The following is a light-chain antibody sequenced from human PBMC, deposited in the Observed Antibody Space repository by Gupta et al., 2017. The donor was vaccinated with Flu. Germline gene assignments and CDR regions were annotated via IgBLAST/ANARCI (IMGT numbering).Light chain of an antibody. CDR2: RNN. CDR1: SSNIGSNY. Sequence: QAVLTQLPSASGTPGQSVTISCSGSSSNIGSNYVHWYQQLPGAAPTLLIYRNNKRPSGVPDRFSGSKSGTSSSLAISGLRSEDEADYYCAAWDDSLSGHVVFGGGTKLTIL. CDR3: AAWDDSLSGHVV. J-gene: IGLJ2*01. V-gene: IGLV1-47*01.